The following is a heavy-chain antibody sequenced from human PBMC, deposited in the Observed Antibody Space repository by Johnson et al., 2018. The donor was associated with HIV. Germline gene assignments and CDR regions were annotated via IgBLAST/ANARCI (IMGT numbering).Heavy chain of an antibody. V-gene: IGHV3-30*02. CDR2: IRYDGSNK. CDR3: AKKHAAAGTGGGAFDI. Sequence: QVQLVESGGGVVQPGGSLRLSCAASGFSFSTYGMHWVRQAPGKGLKWVSFIRYDGSNKYYADSVKGRFTNSRDNSKNTLYLQMNSLRTEDTAVDYCAKKHAAAGTGGGAFDIWGQGTMVTVSS. J-gene: IGHJ3*02. D-gene: IGHD6-13*01. CDR1: GFSFSTYG.